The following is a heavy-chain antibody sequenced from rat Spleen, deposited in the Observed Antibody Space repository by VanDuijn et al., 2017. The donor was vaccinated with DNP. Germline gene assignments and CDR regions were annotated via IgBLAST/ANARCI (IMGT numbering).Heavy chain of an antibody. CDR1: GFSVTSDS. V-gene: IGHV2-15*01. Sequence: QVQLKESGPGLVQPSETLSLTCTVSGFSVTSDSVSWVRQPPGKGLEWVGVIWSGGDTDYNSTLKSRLSISRDTSKSQVFLKVNSLQTEDTAIYFCTRDYYSSSFVYWGQGTLVTVSS. CDR2: IWSGGDT. J-gene: IGHJ3*01. CDR3: TRDYYSSSFVY. D-gene: IGHD1-2*01.